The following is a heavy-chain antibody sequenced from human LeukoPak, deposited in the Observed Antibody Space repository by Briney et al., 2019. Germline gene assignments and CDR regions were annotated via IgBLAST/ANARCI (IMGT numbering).Heavy chain of an antibody. D-gene: IGHD2-15*01. CDR2: ISYDGSNK. J-gene: IGHJ4*02. Sequence: PGGSLRLSCAASGFTFSGYGMHWVRQSPGKGLEWVAVISYDGSNKYYADSVKGRFTISRDNSKNTLYLQMNSLRAEDTAVYYSAKELVTATRKVSYEFDYWGQGTLVTVSS. CDR3: AKELVTATRKVSYEFDY. CDR1: GFTFSGYG. V-gene: IGHV3-30*18.